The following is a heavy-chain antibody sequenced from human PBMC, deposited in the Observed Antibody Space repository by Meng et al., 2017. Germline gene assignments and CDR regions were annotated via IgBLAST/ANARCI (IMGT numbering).Heavy chain of an antibody. V-gene: IGHV4-4*07. J-gene: IGHJ6*02. CDR3: ARDGFRFGCGLTMVRGGYYYYGMDV. Sequence: SETLSLTCPVSGGSISSYYWSWIRQPAGKGLEWIGRIYTSGSTNYNPSLKSRVTMSVDTSKNQFSLKLSSVTAADTAVYYCARDGFRFGCGLTMVRGGYYYYGMDVWGQGTTVTVSS. D-gene: IGHD3-10*01. CDR2: IYTSGST. CDR1: GGSISSYY.